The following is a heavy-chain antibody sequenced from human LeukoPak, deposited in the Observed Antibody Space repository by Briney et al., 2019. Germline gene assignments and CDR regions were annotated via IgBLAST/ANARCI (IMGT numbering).Heavy chain of an antibody. D-gene: IGHD1-14*01. V-gene: IGHV3-30*02. J-gene: IGHJ4*02. CDR2: IRYDGNNK. CDR1: GFTFSSYG. Sequence: GGTLRLSCAASGFTFSSYGMLWVRQAPGKGLDWVAFIRYDGNNKLYADSVKGRFTISSDNSKNTLYLHINSLRAEDTAVYYCVKDNPLDYWGQGTLVIVSS. CDR3: VKDNPLDY.